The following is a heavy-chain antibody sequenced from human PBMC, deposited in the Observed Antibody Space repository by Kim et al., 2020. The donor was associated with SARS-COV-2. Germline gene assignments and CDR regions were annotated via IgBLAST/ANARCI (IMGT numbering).Heavy chain of an antibody. J-gene: IGHJ4*02. CDR3: ARRYSSGWYFDY. Sequence: DYAVSVKSRITINPDTSKNQFSLQLNSVTPEDTAVYYCARRYSSGWYFDYWGQGTLVTVSS. V-gene: IGHV6-1*01. D-gene: IGHD6-19*01.